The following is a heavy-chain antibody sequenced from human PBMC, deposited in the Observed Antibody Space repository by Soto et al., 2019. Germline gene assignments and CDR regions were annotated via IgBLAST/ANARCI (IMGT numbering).Heavy chain of an antibody. CDR3: ARDNNYFDP. J-gene: IGHJ5*02. Sequence: QVQLEQSGPEVKKPGASVKVSCKASGYSSTSYGITWVRQAPGQGLEWMGGINTYNGRTNYAQKFQGRITMTTDTSTSTAYMELRSLRSDDTAIYYCARDNNYFDPWGQGTLVTVSS. V-gene: IGHV1-18*01. CDR1: GYSSTSYG. CDR2: INTYNGRT.